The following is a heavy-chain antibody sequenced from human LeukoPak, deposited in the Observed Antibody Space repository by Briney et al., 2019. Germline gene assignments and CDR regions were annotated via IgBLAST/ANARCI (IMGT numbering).Heavy chain of an antibody. Sequence: GGSLRLSCAASGFTFSSYAMHWVRQAPGKGLEWVAVISYDGSNKYYAGSVKGRFTISRDNSKNTLYLQMNSLRAEDTAVYYCARGQRTSWYTNFDYWGQGTLVTVSS. V-gene: IGHV3-30-3*01. D-gene: IGHD6-13*01. CDR2: ISYDGSNK. CDR1: GFTFSSYA. CDR3: ARGQRTSWYTNFDY. J-gene: IGHJ4*02.